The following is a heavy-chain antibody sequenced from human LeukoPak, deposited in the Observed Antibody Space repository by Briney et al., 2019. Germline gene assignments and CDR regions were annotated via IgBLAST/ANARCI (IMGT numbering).Heavy chain of an antibody. V-gene: IGHV4-34*01. J-gene: IGHJ4*02. CDR3: ARTFDSSGYNDY. CDR2: INHSGST. Sequence: PSETLSLTCDVYGGSFSGYYWSWIRQPPRKGLEWIGEINHSGSTNYNPSLKSRVTISVDTSKNQFSLKLSSVTAADTAVYYCARTFDSSGYNDYWGQGTLVTVSS. CDR1: GGSFSGYY. D-gene: IGHD3-22*01.